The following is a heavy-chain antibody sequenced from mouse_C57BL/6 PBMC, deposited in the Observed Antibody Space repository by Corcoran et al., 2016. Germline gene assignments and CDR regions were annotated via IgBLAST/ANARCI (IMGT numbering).Heavy chain of an antibody. CDR3: ARDSPPY. Sequence: QIQLVQSGPELKKPGETVKISCKASGYTFTTYGMSWVKQAPGKGLKWMGWINTYSGVPTYADDFKGRFAFSLETSASTAYLQINNLKNEDTATYFCARDSPPYWGQGTLVTVSA. CDR2: INTYSGVP. J-gene: IGHJ3*01. CDR1: GYTFTTYG. V-gene: IGHV9-3*01.